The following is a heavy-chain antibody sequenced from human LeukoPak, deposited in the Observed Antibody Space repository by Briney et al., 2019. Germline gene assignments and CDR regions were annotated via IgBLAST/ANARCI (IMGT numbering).Heavy chain of an antibody. CDR2: IYPGDSDT. Sequence: GESLKISCKGSGNSFTSYWIAWVRQVPGKGLEWMGIIYPGDSDTRYSPSFQGQVTTSADKSISTAYLQWSSLKASDTAMYYCARTYSSNWWAFDYWGQGTLVTASS. J-gene: IGHJ4*02. D-gene: IGHD6-13*01. CDR1: GNSFTSYW. CDR3: ARTYSSNWWAFDY. V-gene: IGHV5-51*01.